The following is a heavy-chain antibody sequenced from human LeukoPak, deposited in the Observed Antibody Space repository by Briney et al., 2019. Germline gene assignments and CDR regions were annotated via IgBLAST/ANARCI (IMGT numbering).Heavy chain of an antibody. Sequence: ASVKVSCKASGYTFTSYGISWVRQAPGQGLEWMGWISAYNGNTNYAQKLQGRVTMTTDTSTSTAYMELRSLRSDDTAVYYCARDRLWCEELLFSGPPDYWGQGTLVTVSS. J-gene: IGHJ4*02. V-gene: IGHV1-18*01. CDR2: ISAYNGNT. CDR3: ARDRLWCEELLFSGPPDY. CDR1: GYTFTSYG. D-gene: IGHD3-10*01.